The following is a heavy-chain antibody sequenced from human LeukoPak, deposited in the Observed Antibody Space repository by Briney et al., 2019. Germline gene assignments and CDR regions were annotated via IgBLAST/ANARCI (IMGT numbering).Heavy chain of an antibody. J-gene: IGHJ4*02. Sequence: SETLSLTCAVYGGSFSGYYWSWIRQPPGKGLEWIGEINHSGSTNYNPSLKSRVTISVDTSKNQFSLKLSSVTAADTAVYYCARKSTTVVTYYFDYWGQGTLVTVSS. CDR3: ARKSTTVVTYYFDY. D-gene: IGHD4-23*01. CDR2: INHSGST. CDR1: GGSFSGYY. V-gene: IGHV4-34*01.